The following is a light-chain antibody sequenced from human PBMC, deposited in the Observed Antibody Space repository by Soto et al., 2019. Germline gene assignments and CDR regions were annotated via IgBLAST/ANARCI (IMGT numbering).Light chain of an antibody. Sequence: DIVMSQSPDSLAVSLGERATINCKSSQSVLSSSNNRNFLAWYQQRPGQPPKLLINWASTRASGVPDRFNGSGSGADFTLTISSLQAEDVAVYYCQQYYGAPLTFGQGTKVEIK. CDR3: QQYYGAPLT. V-gene: IGKV4-1*01. CDR1: QSVLSSSNNRNF. J-gene: IGKJ1*01. CDR2: WAS.